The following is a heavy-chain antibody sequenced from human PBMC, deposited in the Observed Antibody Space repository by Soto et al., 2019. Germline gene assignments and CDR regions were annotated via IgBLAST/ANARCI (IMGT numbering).Heavy chain of an antibody. V-gene: IGHV1-58*01. D-gene: IGHD5-12*01. CDR1: GFTFTSSA. Sequence: GASVKVSCKASGFTFTSSAVQWVRQARGQRLEWIGWIVVGSGNTNYAQKFQERVTITRDISTSTAYMELSSLRSEDTAVYYCAADLTALRWLQIDYWGQGTLVTVSS. J-gene: IGHJ4*02. CDR2: IVVGSGNT. CDR3: AADLTALRWLQIDY.